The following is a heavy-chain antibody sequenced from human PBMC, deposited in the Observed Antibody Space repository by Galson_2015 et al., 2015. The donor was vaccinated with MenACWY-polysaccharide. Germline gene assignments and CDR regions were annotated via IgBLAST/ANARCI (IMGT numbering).Heavy chain of an antibody. CDR3: AKNGWLPLRGGIGY. V-gene: IGHV3-23*01. J-gene: IGHJ4*02. D-gene: IGHD5-24*01. Sequence: SLRLSCAASGFTFSSYAMSWVRQAPGKGLEWVSAISGSGGSTYYADSVKGRFTISRDNSKNTLYLQMNSLRAEDTAVYYCAKNGWLPLRGGIGYWGQGTLVTVSS. CDR2: ISGSGGST. CDR1: GFTFSSYA.